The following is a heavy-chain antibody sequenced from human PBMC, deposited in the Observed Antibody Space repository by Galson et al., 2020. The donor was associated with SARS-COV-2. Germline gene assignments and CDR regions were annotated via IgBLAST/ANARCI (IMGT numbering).Heavy chain of an antibody. CDR3: ARDFGFGESKDY. D-gene: IGHD3-10*01. J-gene: IGHJ4*02. CDR1: AFTFSSYG. CDR2: PWYNGSNK. V-gene: IGHV3-33*01. Sequence: GSMTLSCAASAFTFSSYGMHWVSQAPGKGLEWVADPWYNGSNKYYADSVKGRFTISRDNSKNTLYRQMSSVRAEDAAVYYCARDFGFGESKDYWGQGSLVTVAS.